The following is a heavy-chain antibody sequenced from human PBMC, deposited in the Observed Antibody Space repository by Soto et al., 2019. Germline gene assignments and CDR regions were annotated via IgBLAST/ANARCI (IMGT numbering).Heavy chain of an antibody. CDR3: AKDDY. CDR2: ISYDGSNK. CDR1: GFTFSSYG. V-gene: IGHV3-30*18. Sequence: QVQLVESGGGVVQPGRSLRLSCAASGFTFSSYGMHWVRQAPGKGLEWVAVISYDGSNKYYADSVKGRFTISRDNSKNTLDLQMNSLRAEDTAVYYCAKDDYWVQGTLVTVSS. J-gene: IGHJ4*02.